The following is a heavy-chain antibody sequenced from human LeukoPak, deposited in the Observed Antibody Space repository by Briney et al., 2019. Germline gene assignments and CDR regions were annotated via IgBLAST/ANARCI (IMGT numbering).Heavy chain of an antibody. Sequence: ASAKVSCKASGNTFNTHNIHWVRQAPGQGLECMGWINPNSGGTIYAPKFQGRDTMTRDTSIVTASMEPTRRMSDAAAVYYCATRGSGGEPFGYWGEGTVVSVSS. D-gene: IGHD3-16*01. CDR2: INPNSGGT. V-gene: IGHV1-2*02. J-gene: IGHJ4*02. CDR1: GNTFNTHN. CDR3: ATRGSGGEPFGY.